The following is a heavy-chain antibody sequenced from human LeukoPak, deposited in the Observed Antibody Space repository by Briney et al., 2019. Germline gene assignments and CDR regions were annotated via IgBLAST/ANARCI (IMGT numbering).Heavy chain of an antibody. D-gene: IGHD3-3*01. CDR1: GFTVSNNY. Sequence: GGSLRLSCAASGFTVSNNYMSWVRQAPGKGLEWVSAVYDGDTTYYADSVKGRFTISRDNSKNTLYLQINSLRVEDTAVYYCARTYDFGRGPPGDAFDNWGPGTLVIVSS. V-gene: IGHV3-53*01. J-gene: IGHJ3*02. CDR3: ARTYDFGRGPPGDAFDN. CDR2: VYDGDTT.